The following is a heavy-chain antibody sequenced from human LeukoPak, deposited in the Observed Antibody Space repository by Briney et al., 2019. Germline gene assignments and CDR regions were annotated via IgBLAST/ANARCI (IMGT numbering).Heavy chain of an antibody. CDR3: ASSYGSGSYYLGN. J-gene: IGHJ4*02. V-gene: IGHV3-23*01. D-gene: IGHD3-10*01. CDR1: GFTFSSYA. CDR2: ISGSGDNT. Sequence: TGGSLRLPCAASGFTFSSYAMSWVRQAPGKGLEWVSGISGSGDNTYYADSVKGRFTISRDNSKNTLYLQMDSLRAEDTAVYYCASSYGSGSYYLGNWGQGTLVTVSS.